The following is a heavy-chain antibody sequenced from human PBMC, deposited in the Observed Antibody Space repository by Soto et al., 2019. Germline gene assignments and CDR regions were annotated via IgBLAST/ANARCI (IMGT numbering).Heavy chain of an antibody. Sequence: ASVKVSCKVSGYTLTELSMHWVRQAPGKGLEWMGIINPSGGSTSYAQKFQGRVTMTRDTSTSTVYMELSSLRSEDTAVYYCARDGYDFWSDPVRPRVMDVWGQGTTVTVSS. V-gene: IGHV1-46*01. CDR2: INPSGGST. D-gene: IGHD3-3*01. J-gene: IGHJ6*02. CDR1: GYTLTELS. CDR3: ARDGYDFWSDPVRPRVMDV.